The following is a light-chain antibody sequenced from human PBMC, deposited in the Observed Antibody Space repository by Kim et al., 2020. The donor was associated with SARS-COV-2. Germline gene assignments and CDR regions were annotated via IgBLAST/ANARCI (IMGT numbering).Light chain of an antibody. J-gene: IGKJ3*01. CDR2: VEF. V-gene: IGKV1-27*01. CDR1: RGICNY. CDR3: QKYNSASFT. Sequence: SVGDRVSLTRLASRGICNYLAWYQQKLGKVPKLLIYVEFTLTSGVPSRFSGSGSGTDFTLTISSLQPEDVSLYYCQKYNSASFTFGPGTKVNIK.